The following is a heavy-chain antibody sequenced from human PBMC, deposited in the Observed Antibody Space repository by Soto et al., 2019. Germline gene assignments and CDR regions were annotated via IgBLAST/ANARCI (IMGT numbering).Heavy chain of an antibody. CDR3: ARHGPTSYYDSGGYYIFDS. CDR2: IYYSGST. V-gene: IGHV4-59*08. Sequence: SETLSLTCTVSGGSISSYYWSWIRQPPGKGLEWIGFIYYSGSTNYNPSLESRVAISVDTSKNQFSLKLTSVTAADTAVYFCARHGPTSYYDSGGYYIFDSWGQGTLVTVSS. J-gene: IGHJ4*02. CDR1: GGSISSYY. D-gene: IGHD3-22*01.